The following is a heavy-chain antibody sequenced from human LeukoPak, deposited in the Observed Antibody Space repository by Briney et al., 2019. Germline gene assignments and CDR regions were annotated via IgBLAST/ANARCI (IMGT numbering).Heavy chain of an antibody. CDR1: GGTFSRYA. J-gene: IGHJ4*02. CDR2: IIPIFSTA. V-gene: IGHV1-69*05. D-gene: IGHD1-7*01. CDR3: ARGGITGTTSSLTR. Sequence: SVKVSCKPSGGTFSRYAISWVRQAPGHGREWMGGIIPIFSTANHAQKFQGRVTITTDESTSTAYMELSSLRSEDTAVYYCARGGITGTTSSLTRWGQGTLVTVSS.